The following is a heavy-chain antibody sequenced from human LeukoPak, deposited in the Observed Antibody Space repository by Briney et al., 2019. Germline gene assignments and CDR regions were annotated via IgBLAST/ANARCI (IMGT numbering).Heavy chain of an antibody. CDR3: AKDRYYGSGSYRGDYYYYMGV. Sequence: GGSLRLSCAASGFTFSSYAMTWVRQAPGKGLEWVSAISGSGGSTYYADSVKGRFAISRDNSKNTLYLQMNSLRAEDTAVYYCAKDRYYGSGSYRGDYYYYMGVWGKGTTVTISS. CDR2: ISGSGGST. CDR1: GFTFSSYA. V-gene: IGHV3-23*01. J-gene: IGHJ6*03. D-gene: IGHD3-10*01.